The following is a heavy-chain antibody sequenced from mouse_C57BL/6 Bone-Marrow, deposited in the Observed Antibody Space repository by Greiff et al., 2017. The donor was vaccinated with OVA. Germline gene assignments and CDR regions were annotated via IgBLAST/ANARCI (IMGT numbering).Heavy chain of an antibody. CDR3: AIYYSNYVGYAMDY. Sequence: QVHVKQSGPGLVQPSQSLSITCTVSGFSLTSYGVHWVRQSPGKGLEWLGVIWRGGSTDYNAAFMSRLSITKDNSKSQVFFKMNSLQADDTAIYYCAIYYSNYVGYAMDYWGQGTSVTVSS. J-gene: IGHJ4*01. CDR2: IWRGGST. D-gene: IGHD2-5*01. CDR1: GFSLTSYG. V-gene: IGHV2-5*01.